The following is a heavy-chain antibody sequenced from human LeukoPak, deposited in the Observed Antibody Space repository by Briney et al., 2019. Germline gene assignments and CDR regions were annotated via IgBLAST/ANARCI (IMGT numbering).Heavy chain of an antibody. CDR3: AKESNYYASGNYYTLFNY. CDR2: ISASGTIT. J-gene: IGHJ4*02. V-gene: IGHV3-23*01. CDR1: GFTFSSSA. D-gene: IGHD3-10*01. Sequence: GGSLRLSCAASGFTFSSSAMSWVRQAPGKGLEWVSDISASGTITYYADSVKGRFTFSRDNSKNTLYLQMNSLRAEDTAVYYCAKESNYYASGNYYTLFNYWGQGALVTVSS.